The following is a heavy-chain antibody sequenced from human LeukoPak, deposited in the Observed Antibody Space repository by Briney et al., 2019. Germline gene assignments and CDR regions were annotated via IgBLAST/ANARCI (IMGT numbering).Heavy chain of an antibody. J-gene: IGHJ4*02. CDR2: ISYDGSNK. Sequence: PGGSLRLSCAASGFTFSSYGMHWVRQAPGKGLEWVAVISYDGSNKYYADSVKGRFTISRDNSKNTLYLQMNSLRAEDTAVYYCAKDPAGGLVPLPFDYWGQGTLVTVSS. D-gene: IGHD6-19*01. V-gene: IGHV3-30*18. CDR1: GFTFSSYG. CDR3: AKDPAGGLVPLPFDY.